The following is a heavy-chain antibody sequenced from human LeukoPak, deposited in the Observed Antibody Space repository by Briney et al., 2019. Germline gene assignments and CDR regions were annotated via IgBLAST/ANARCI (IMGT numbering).Heavy chain of an antibody. CDR1: GFTFSSNY. Sequence: GGSLRLSCAASGFTFSSNYMSWVRQAPGKGLEWVSVIYSGGSTYYSDSVKGRFPISRDNSKNTLYLQMNSLRAEDTAVYYCARDGGYYYDSSGSTFDYWGQGTLVTVSS. J-gene: IGHJ4*02. CDR3: ARDGGYYYDSSGSTFDY. D-gene: IGHD3-22*01. V-gene: IGHV3-66*02. CDR2: IYSGGST.